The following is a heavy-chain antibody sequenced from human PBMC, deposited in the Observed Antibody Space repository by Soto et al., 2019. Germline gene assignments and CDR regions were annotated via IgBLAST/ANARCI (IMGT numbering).Heavy chain of an antibody. V-gene: IGHV3-23*01. CDR3: AKDPNGIYYGSGSYLYYYGMDV. D-gene: IGHD3-10*01. J-gene: IGHJ6*02. Sequence: GGSLRLSCAASGFTLSSYAMSWVRQAPGKGLEWVSAISGSGGSTYYADSVKGRFTISRDNSKNTLYLQMNSLRAEDTAVYYCAKDPNGIYYGSGSYLYYYGMDVWGQGTTVTVSS. CDR1: GFTLSSYA. CDR2: ISGSGGST.